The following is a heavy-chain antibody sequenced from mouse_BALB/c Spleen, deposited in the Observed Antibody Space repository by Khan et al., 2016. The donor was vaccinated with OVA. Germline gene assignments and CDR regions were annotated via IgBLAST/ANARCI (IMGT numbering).Heavy chain of an antibody. CDR1: GFSLTGYG. V-gene: IGHV2-6-7*01. D-gene: IGHD1-1*01. J-gene: IGHJ3*01. CDR2: IWGDGST. Sequence: QVQLKESGPGLVAPSQSLSITCTVSGFSLTGYGVNWVRQPPGKGLEWLGMIWGDGSTDYNSPLKSRLSISKDNSKSQVFLKMNSLQTDDTARYXCARDRYYYGRVLPYWGQGTLVTVSA. CDR3: ARDRYYYGRVLPY.